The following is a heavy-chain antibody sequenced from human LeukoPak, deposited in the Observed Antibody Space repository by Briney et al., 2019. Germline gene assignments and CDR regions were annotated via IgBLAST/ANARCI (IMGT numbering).Heavy chain of an antibody. CDR3: ARDNYGDYIIWFDP. V-gene: IGHV3-7*01. D-gene: IGHD4-17*01. Sequence: GGSLRLSCAASGFTFSSYWMSWVRQAPGKGLEWVANIKQDGSEKYYVDSVKGRFTISRDNAKNSLYLQMNSLRAEDTAVYYCARDNYGDYIIWFDPWGQGTLVTVSS. CDR1: GFTFSSYW. CDR2: IKQDGSEK. J-gene: IGHJ5*02.